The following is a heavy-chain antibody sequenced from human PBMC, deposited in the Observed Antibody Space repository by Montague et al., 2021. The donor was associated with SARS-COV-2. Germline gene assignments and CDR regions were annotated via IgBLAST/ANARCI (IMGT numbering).Heavy chain of an antibody. J-gene: IGHJ4*02. D-gene: IGHD6-19*01. CDR3: ASPNFGWYPQHGYYFDY. CDR1: GGSFSDYY. V-gene: IGHV4-34*01. Sequence: SETLSLTCAVYGGSFSDYYWTWIRQPPGKGLEWLGEVNHSGRINYNPSLKSRITISVDTSKNQFSLRLSSVTAADTAVYYCASPNFGWYPQHGYYFDYWGQGTLVTVSS. CDR2: VNHSGRI.